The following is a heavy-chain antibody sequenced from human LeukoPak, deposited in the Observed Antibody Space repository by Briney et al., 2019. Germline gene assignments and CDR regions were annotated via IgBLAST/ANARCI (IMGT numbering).Heavy chain of an antibody. CDR1: GDSITSYY. Sequence: SETLSLTCTVSGDSITSYYWTWIPQPPGKGLEWIGYIYYSGSANYNPSLKSRVTISLDTSKHQFSLKLNSVTAADTAVYYCARDTTGNNWFDPWGQGTLVTVSS. CDR3: ARDTTGNNWFDP. CDR2: IYYSGSA. V-gene: IGHV4-59*01. D-gene: IGHD1-1*01. J-gene: IGHJ5*02.